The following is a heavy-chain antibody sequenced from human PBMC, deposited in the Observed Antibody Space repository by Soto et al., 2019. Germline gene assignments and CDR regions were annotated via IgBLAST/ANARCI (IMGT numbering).Heavy chain of an antibody. CDR3: AKSLDNNIKHCYALDF. D-gene: IGHD2-2*01. V-gene: IGHV4-61*01. CDR1: DASGSSATYY. Sequence: SETLSLTCTVSDASGSSATYYWDWIRQPPGKPLEWIGYIYYSGSTNYNPSLKSRVTISLDTSNDQFSLKLSSVTAADTAVYYCAKSLDNNIKHCYALDFWGTGTAVTVSS. J-gene: IGHJ6*04. CDR2: IYYSGST.